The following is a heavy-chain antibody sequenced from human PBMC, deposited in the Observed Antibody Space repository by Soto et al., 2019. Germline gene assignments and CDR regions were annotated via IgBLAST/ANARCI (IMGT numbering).Heavy chain of an antibody. CDR1: GFIFSDHA. J-gene: IGHJ5*02. D-gene: IGHD1-1*01. Sequence: EVQLLESGGGLIQPGGSLKISCAASGFIFSDHAMSWVRQAPGKGLEWVSAISENGDSTYYADSVKGRFTISRDNSKNTLFLQMNSLRAEDTAKYYCSKEERGQFNSLDPWGQGTLVTVSS. V-gene: IGHV3-23*01. CDR3: SKEERGQFNSLDP. CDR2: ISENGDST.